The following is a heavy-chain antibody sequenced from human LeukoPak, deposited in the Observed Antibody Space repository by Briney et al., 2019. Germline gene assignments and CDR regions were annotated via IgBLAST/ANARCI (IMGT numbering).Heavy chain of an antibody. Sequence: WPGGSLTLSCAASGLTFDNYGVSWVRHAPGKGLEWGACIKWNGGSTGYADSVKGRFTISRDNAKNSLYLQMNSLRAEETALYYGARPHKSSVASSSWDNDAFDSWGQGTMVTVSS. CDR3: ARPHKSSVASSSWDNDAFDS. J-gene: IGHJ3*02. CDR2: IKWNGGST. V-gene: IGHV3-20*04. CDR1: GLTFDNYG. D-gene: IGHD6-13*01.